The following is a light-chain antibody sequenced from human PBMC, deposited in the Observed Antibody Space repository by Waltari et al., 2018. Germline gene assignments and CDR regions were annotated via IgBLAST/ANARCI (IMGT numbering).Light chain of an antibody. CDR2: VGTGGIVG. J-gene: IGLJ1*01. Sequence: QPVLTQPPSASASLGASVTLTRTLSSVHTHSKVDGYQRRQGKGHRFVRRVGTGGIVGSKGDDIPDRFSVSGSGLNRFLTIKNIQEEDESDYHCGTEHGSGSTFVYVFGPGTKVTVL. CDR1: SVHTHSK. V-gene: IGLV9-49*01. CDR3: GTEHGSGSTFVYV.